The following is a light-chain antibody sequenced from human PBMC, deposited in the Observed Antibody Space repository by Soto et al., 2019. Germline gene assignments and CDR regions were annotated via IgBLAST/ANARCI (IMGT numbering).Light chain of an antibody. CDR2: GAS. Sequence: ETLLTQSPGTLSLSPGERVTLSCRASQSVCSRCFAWYQQKPGQSPRLLIYGASTRATGIPDRFSGRGSGTDFTLTISRLEPEDFAVYYCQHYGTTPWTFGQGTKVEIK. CDR3: QHYGTTPWT. J-gene: IGKJ1*01. CDR1: QSVCSRC. V-gene: IGKV3-20*01.